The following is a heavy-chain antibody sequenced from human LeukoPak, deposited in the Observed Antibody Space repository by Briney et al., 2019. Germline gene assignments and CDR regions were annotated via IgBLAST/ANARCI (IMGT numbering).Heavy chain of an antibody. D-gene: IGHD3-10*01. V-gene: IGHV4-34*01. CDR3: ARGLSPRINMVRGVRPPFRGVFDY. Sequence: SETLSLTCAVYGGSFSGYYWSWIRQPPGKGLEWIGEINHSGSTNYNPSLKSRVPISVDTSENQFSLKLSSVTAADTAVYYCARGLSPRINMVRGVRPPFRGVFDYWGQGTLVTVSS. CDR2: INHSGST. J-gene: IGHJ4*02. CDR1: GGSFSGYY.